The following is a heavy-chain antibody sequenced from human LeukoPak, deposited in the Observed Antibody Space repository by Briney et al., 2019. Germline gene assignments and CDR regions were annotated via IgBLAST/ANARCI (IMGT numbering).Heavy chain of an antibody. J-gene: IGHJ3*02. CDR2: SYYSGST. Sequence: SETLSLTCTFSRGSISSSSYYWGWFPQPPGKGLEWLGSSYYSGSTYYNPSLKSRVTISVDTSKNQFSLKLSSVTAADTAVYSCAIVPYDDIVVVPAAPKNDAFDIWGQGTMVTVSS. CDR1: RGSISSSSYY. D-gene: IGHD2-2*01. V-gene: IGHV4-39*07. CDR3: AIVPYDDIVVVPAAPKNDAFDI.